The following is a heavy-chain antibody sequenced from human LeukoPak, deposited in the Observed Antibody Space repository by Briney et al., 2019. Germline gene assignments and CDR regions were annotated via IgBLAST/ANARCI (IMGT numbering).Heavy chain of an antibody. CDR2: IYYSGST. Sequence: SETLSLTCTVSGGSISSSSYYWGWIRQPPGKGLEWIGNIYYSGSTYYSPSLKSRVTISVDTSKNQFSLKLSSVTAADTAVYYCARGSAVGWFDPWGQGTLVTVSS. CDR1: GGSISSSSYY. D-gene: IGHD6-19*01. CDR3: ARGSAVGWFDP. J-gene: IGHJ5*02. V-gene: IGHV4-39*01.